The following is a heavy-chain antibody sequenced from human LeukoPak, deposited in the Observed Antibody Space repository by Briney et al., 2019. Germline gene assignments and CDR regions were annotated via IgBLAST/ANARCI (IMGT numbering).Heavy chain of an antibody. D-gene: IGHD3-22*01. CDR1: GGSISSYY. J-gene: IGHJ6*02. CDR2: IYTSGST. CDR3: ARENYYDSSGYYHKIYGMDV. V-gene: IGHV4-4*07. Sequence: SETLSLTCTVSGGSISSYYWSWIRQPAGKGLEWIGRIYTSGSTNYNPSLKSRVTMSVDTSKNQFSPKLSSVTAADTAVYYCARENYYDSSGYYHKIYGMDVWGQGTTVTVSS.